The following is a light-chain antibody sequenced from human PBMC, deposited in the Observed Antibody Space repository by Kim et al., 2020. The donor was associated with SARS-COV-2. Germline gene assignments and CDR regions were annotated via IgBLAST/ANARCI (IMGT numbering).Light chain of an antibody. CDR1: TSNIGSNA. CDR2: VNS. V-gene: IGLV1-44*01. Sequence: GQRVTLFCSGSTSNIGSNAVSWYQQLPGTAPKLLIYVNSQRPSGVPGRFSGSKSATSASLAISGLQPEDEADYYCAAWDDSLSGPVFGGGTRLTVL. CDR3: AAWDDSLSGPV. J-gene: IGLJ2*01.